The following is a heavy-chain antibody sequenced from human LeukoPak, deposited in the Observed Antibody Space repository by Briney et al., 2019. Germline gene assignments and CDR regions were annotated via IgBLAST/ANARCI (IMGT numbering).Heavy chain of an antibody. CDR1: GFTFSRTG. V-gene: IGHV3-48*01. D-gene: IGHD3-10*01. J-gene: IGHJ4*02. Sequence: PGGSLRLSCAASGFTFSRTGMSWVRQAPGKGLEWVSYISSSSSTIYYADSVKGRFTISRDNAKNSLYLQMNSLRADDTAVYYCAKNFYGSGSYLEGRFDYWGQGTLVTVSS. CDR2: ISSSSSTI. CDR3: AKNFYGSGSYLEGRFDY.